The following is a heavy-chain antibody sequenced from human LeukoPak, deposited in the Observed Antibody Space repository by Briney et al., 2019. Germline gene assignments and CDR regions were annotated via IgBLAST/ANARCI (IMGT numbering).Heavy chain of an antibody. CDR2: IIPIFGTA. CDR3: ARYCSSTSCYTDYYYYGMDV. V-gene: IGHV1-69*13. CDR1: GGTFSSYA. J-gene: IGHJ6*02. Sequence: SVKVSCTASGGTFSSYAISWVRQAPGQGLEWMGGIIPIFGTANYAQKFQGRVTITADESTSTAYMELSSLRSEDTAVYYCARYCSSTSCYTDYYYYGMDVWGQGTTVTVSS. D-gene: IGHD2-2*02.